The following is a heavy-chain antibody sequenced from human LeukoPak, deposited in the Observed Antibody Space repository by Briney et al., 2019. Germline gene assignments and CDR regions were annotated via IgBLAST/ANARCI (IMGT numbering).Heavy chain of an antibody. CDR2: ISSSGSTI. CDR1: GVTFSSYE. V-gene: IGHV3-48*03. CDR3: ARDWGYYYDSSGYYEV. Sequence: GGSLRLSCAASGVTFSSYEMNWVRQAPGKGLEWVSYISSSGSTIYYADSVKGRFTISRDNAKNSLYLQMNSLRAEDTAVYYCARDWGYYYDSSGYYEVWGQGTLVTVSS. D-gene: IGHD3-22*01. J-gene: IGHJ4*02.